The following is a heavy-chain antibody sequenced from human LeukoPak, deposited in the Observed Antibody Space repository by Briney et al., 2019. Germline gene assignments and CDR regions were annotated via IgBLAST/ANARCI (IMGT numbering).Heavy chain of an antibody. Sequence: AASVTVSFKPSGYTFTLYPLNWVRQAPGQGLEWMRFINTNTWNPTYAQGFTGRFVFSLDNSVSTAYLQISSLKAEDTAVYYCATGETIFGVVKFDYWGQGTLVTVSS. J-gene: IGHJ4*02. CDR2: INTNTWNP. CDR3: ATGETIFGVVKFDY. D-gene: IGHD3-3*01. V-gene: IGHV7-4-1*02. CDR1: GYTFTLYP.